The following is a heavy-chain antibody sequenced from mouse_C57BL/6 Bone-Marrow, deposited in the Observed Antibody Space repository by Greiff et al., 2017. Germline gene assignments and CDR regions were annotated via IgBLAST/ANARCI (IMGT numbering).Heavy chain of an antibody. CDR2: IHPSDSDT. D-gene: IGHD1-1*01. J-gene: IGHJ3*01. CDR1: GYTFTSYW. Sequence: QVQLQQPGAELVKPGASVKVSCKASGYTFTSYWMHWVKQRPGQGLEWIGRIHPSDSDTNYNEKFKSKATLTVDKSSSTAYMQLSSLTSEDSAVYYCARGGYYYGSSWFAYWGQGTLVTVSA. V-gene: IGHV1-74*01. CDR3: ARGGYYYGSSWFAY.